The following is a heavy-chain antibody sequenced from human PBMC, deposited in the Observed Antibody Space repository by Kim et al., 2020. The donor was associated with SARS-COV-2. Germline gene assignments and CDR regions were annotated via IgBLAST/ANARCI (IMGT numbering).Heavy chain of an antibody. J-gene: IGHJ6*02. CDR2: GST. CDR3: ARQYYGMDV. V-gene: IGHV4-39*01. Sequence: GSTYRNPYLKSRVTISVDTSKNQFSLRLSSVTAADTAVYYCARQYYGMDVWGQGTTATVSS.